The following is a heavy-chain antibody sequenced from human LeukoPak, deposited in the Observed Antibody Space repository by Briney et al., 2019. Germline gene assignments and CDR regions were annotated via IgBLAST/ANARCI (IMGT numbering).Heavy chain of an antibody. J-gene: IGHJ4*02. CDR2: INHSGST. CDR1: GGSISSSSYY. V-gene: IGHV4-39*07. Sequence: SETLSLTCTVSGGSISSSSYYWSWIRQPPGKGLEWIGEINHSGSTNYNPSLKSRVTISVDTSKNQFSLKLSSVTAADTAVYYCASRGSYYGCWGQGTLVTVSS. CDR3: ASRGSYYGC. D-gene: IGHD1-26*01.